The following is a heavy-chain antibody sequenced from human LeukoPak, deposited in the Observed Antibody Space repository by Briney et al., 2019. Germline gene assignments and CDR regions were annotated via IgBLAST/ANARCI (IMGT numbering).Heavy chain of an antibody. D-gene: IGHD5-12*01. J-gene: IGHJ4*02. Sequence: GGSLRLSCAASGYTFSTYWMHWIRQGPGKGLVWVSRINEDGSSTSYADSVRGRFTISRDNAKNSLYLQMNSLRAEDTAVYYCARANIVATFFDYWGQGTLVTVSS. CDR1: GYTFSTYW. V-gene: IGHV3-74*01. CDR3: ARANIVATFFDY. CDR2: INEDGSST.